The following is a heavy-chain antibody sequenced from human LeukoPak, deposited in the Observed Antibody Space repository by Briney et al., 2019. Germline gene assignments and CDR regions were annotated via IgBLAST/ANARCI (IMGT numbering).Heavy chain of an antibody. CDR3: ASDKGYSNNYFDY. V-gene: IGHV4-39*01. CDR1: GGSISSSSYY. CDR2: IYYSGST. Sequence: SETLSLTCTVSGGSISSSSYYWGWIRQPPGKGLEWIGSIYYSGSTYYNPSLKSRVIISVDTSKNQFSLKLSSVTAADTALYYCASDKGYSNNYFDYWGQGTLVTVSS. D-gene: IGHD6-13*01. J-gene: IGHJ4*01.